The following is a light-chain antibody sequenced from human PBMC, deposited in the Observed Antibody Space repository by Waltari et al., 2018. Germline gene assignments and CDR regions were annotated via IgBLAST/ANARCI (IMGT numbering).Light chain of an antibody. CDR3: QQYHTFYT. Sequence: DIQMTQSPSSFSASVGDRVTITCRASQPISSGLAWYQQKPGKAPKLLSYKASSLESGVPSRFSGSGSGTELALTISSLQPDDVATYYCQQYHTFYTFGQGTTVEI. J-gene: IGKJ1*01. CDR2: KAS. V-gene: IGKV1-5*03. CDR1: QPISSG.